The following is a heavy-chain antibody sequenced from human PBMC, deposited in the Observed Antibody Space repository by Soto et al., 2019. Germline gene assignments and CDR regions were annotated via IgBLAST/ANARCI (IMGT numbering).Heavy chain of an antibody. CDR3: ARGGGPTAVLGY. Sequence: QVQLVESGGGVVQPGRSLRLSCAASGFTFSSYGMHWVRQAPGKGLEWVAVIWYDGSNKYYADSVKGRFTISRDNSKNTLYLQMNRLRAEDTAVSYSARGGGPTAVLGYWGQGTLVTVSS. D-gene: IGHD4-17*01. J-gene: IGHJ4*02. CDR2: IWYDGSNK. CDR1: GFTFSSYG. V-gene: IGHV3-33*01.